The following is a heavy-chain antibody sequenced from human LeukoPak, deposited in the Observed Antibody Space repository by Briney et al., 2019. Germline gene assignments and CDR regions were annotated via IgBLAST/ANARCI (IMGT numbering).Heavy chain of an antibody. Sequence: GGSLRLSCAPSGFTVSANYMSWVRQAPGKGLEWVSVMYSRGDTYYANSVKGRFTFSRDISKNTLYLQMNGLRTEDTAMYYCARDAPQVPAAGVLASWGQGTLVIVSS. CDR3: ARDAPQVPAAGVLAS. D-gene: IGHD6-13*01. CDR2: MYSRGDT. CDR1: GFTVSANY. V-gene: IGHV3-53*01. J-gene: IGHJ5*02.